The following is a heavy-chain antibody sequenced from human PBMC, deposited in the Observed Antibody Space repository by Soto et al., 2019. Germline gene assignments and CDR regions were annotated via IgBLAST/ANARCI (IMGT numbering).Heavy chain of an antibody. CDR3: ASSSSWHIIDY. Sequence: SETLSLTCGVSGGSISSSSYYWGWIRQPPGKGLEWIGTMYNSGSGNTYYNLSLKSRVTMTVDSSKDYFSLKLSSVTAADTATYYCASSSSWHIIDYWGQGTLVTVSS. CDR1: GGSISSSSYY. J-gene: IGHJ4*02. V-gene: IGHV4-39*02. CDR2: MYNSGSGNT. D-gene: IGHD6-13*01.